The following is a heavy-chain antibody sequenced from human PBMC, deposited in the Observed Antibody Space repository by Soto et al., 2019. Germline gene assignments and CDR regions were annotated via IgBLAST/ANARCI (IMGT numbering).Heavy chain of an antibody. CDR1: GFTFTTYA. Sequence: GGSLRLSCAASGFTFTTYAMSWVRQAPGKGLEWVSAISGSGGSTYYADSVKGRFTISRDNSKNTLYLQMNSLRAEDTAVYYCAKDHGPIYYDYIWGSYPTFDYWGQGTLVTVSS. CDR3: AKDHGPIYYDYIWGSYPTFDY. D-gene: IGHD3-16*01. CDR2: ISGSGGST. J-gene: IGHJ4*02. V-gene: IGHV3-23*01.